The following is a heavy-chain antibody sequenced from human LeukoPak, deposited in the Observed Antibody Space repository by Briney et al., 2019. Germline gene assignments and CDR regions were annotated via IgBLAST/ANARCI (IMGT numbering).Heavy chain of an antibody. CDR3: ARDLDRPLLWFGELTDY. CDR2: IIPILGIA. J-gene: IGHJ4*02. CDR1: GGTFSSYA. Sequence: SVKVSCKASGGTFSSYAISWVRQAPGQGLEWMGRIIPILGIANYAQKFQGRVTITADKSTSTAYMELSSLRSEDTAVYYCARDLDRPLLWFGELTDYWGQGTLVTVSS. D-gene: IGHD3-10*01. V-gene: IGHV1-69*04.